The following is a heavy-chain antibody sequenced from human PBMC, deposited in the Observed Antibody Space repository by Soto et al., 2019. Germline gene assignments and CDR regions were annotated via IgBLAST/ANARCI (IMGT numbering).Heavy chain of an antibody. V-gene: IGHV4-61*01. CDR2: IYYSGST. Sequence: QVQLQESGPGLVKPSETLSLTCTVSGGSVSSGSYYWSWIRQPPGKGLEWIGYIYYSGSTNYNHSLKSRVTISVDTSKNQFSLKLSSVTAADTAVYYCARAYYYDSSGLLWGQGTLVTVSS. D-gene: IGHD3-22*01. CDR3: ARAYYYDSSGLL. CDR1: GGSVSSGSYY. J-gene: IGHJ4*02.